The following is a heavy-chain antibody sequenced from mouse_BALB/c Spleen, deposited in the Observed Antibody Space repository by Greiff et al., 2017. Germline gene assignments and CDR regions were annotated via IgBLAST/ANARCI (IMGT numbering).Heavy chain of an antibody. CDR3: ASPYDYDGRAWFAY. CDR2: INSNGGST. J-gene: IGHJ3*01. CDR1: GFTFSSYG. V-gene: IGHV5-6-3*01. D-gene: IGHD2-4*01. Sequence: VQLKESGGGLVQPGGSLKLSCAASGFTFSSYGMSWVRQTPDKRLELVATINSNGGSTYYPDSVKGRFTISRDNAKNTLYLQMSSLKSEDTAMYYCASPYDYDGRAWFAYWGQGTLVTVSA.